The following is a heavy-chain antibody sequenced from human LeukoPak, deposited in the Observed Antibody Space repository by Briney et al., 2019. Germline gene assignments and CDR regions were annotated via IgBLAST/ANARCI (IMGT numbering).Heavy chain of an antibody. CDR2: ISGSSGSA. V-gene: IGHV3-23*01. CDR1: GFTSNNYA. Sequence: GGSLRLSCAASGFTSNNYAMSRVRQAPGKGLEWVSSISGSSGSAYYADSVKGRFTISRDNSKNTVSLQMNSLRAEDTAVYYCAKVDTIAAAGGPFDYWGQGTLVTVSS. J-gene: IGHJ4*02. CDR3: AKVDTIAAAGGPFDY. D-gene: IGHD6-13*01.